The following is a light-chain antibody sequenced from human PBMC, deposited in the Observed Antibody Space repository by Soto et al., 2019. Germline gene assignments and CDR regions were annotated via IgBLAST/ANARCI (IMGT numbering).Light chain of an antibody. J-gene: IGKJ4*01. CDR1: QSVSGT. V-gene: IGKV3-15*01. Sequence: EIVMTQSPATLSVYPGARATLSCRASQSVSGTLALYQQQPGQAPRLLSYGASTRDTGIPARFSGRGSGTEFALTISRLQSEDFAVYYCQQYNDWPPVTFGGGTKVEI. CDR2: GAS. CDR3: QQYNDWPPVT.